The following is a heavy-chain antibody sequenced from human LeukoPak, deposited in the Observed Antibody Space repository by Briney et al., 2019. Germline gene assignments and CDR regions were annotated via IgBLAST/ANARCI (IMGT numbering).Heavy chain of an antibody. V-gene: IGHV3-30*18. Sequence: GASLRLSCAASGFTFSSYGMHWVRQAPGKGLEWVAVISYDGSNKYYADSVKGRFTISRDNSKNTLYLQMNSLRAEDTAVYYCAKDRGGYSYGLYDYWGQGTLVTVSS. D-gene: IGHD5-18*01. J-gene: IGHJ4*02. CDR2: ISYDGSNK. CDR3: AKDRGGYSYGLYDY. CDR1: GFTFSSYG.